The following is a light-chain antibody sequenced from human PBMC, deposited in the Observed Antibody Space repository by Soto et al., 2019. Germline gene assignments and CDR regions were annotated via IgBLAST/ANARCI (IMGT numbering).Light chain of an antibody. CDR2: AAS. V-gene: IGKV1-12*01. CDR1: QAVSTW. J-gene: IGKJ4*01. CDR3: QQANSFPRT. Sequence: SQAVSTWLAWYQQKPGDAPRLLIYAASTLQSGVPSRFSGSGSGTDFTLTIRSLQPEDFATYYCQQANSFPRTFGGGTKVDIK.